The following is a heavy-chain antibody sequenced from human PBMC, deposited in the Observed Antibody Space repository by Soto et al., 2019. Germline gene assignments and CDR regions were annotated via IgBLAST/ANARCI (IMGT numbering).Heavy chain of an antibody. Sequence: QVQLVQSGAEVKKPGSSVRVSCKASGGTFSSYAISWVRQAPGQGLEWMAGIIPIFGTANYAQKFQGRVTITADGSTSTVYMELSSLSSEDTAVYYCARDQSTAAGYGMDVWGQGTTVTVSS. CDR1: GGTFSSYA. CDR3: ARDQSTAAGYGMDV. J-gene: IGHJ6*02. D-gene: IGHD6-6*01. V-gene: IGHV1-69*01. CDR2: IIPIFGTA.